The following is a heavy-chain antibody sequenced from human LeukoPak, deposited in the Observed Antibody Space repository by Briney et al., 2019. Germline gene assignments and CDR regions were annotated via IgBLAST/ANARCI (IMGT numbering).Heavy chain of an antibody. V-gene: IGHV3-30*03. D-gene: IGHD6-13*01. CDR3: ARAGPSSSWHQFDY. Sequence: GRSLRLSCAASRFTFSNYVMHWVRQAPGKGLERVAVIPYDGSDKYYADSVKGRFTISRDNSKNTLCLQMNSLRAEDTAVYYCARAGPSSSWHQFDYWGQGTLVTVSS. CDR1: RFTFSNYV. J-gene: IGHJ4*02. CDR2: IPYDGSDK.